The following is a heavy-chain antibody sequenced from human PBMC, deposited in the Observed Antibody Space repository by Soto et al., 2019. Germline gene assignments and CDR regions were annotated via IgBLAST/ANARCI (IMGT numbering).Heavy chain of an antibody. J-gene: IGHJ6*02. CDR2: ISAYNGNT. CDR1: GYTFTSYG. D-gene: IGHD3-3*01. CDR3: SILHFTIFVVFISPYYYYGMDV. V-gene: IGHV1-18*01. Sequence: ASVKVSCKASGYTFTSYGISWVRQAPGQGIERMGWISAYNGNTNYAQKLQGRVTMTTDTSTSTAYMELRSLSSDDTAVYYCSILHFTIFVVFISPYYYYGMDVWGQGTTVTVSS.